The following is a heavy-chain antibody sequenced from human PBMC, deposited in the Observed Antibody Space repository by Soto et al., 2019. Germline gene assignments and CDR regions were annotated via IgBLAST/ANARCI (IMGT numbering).Heavy chain of an antibody. CDR1: GFTFSDYY. J-gene: IGHJ6*02. Sequence: QVQLVESGGGLVKPGGSLRLSCAASGFTFSDYYMSWIRQAPGKGLAWVSYISSSGSTIYYADSVKGRFTISRDNAKNSLYLQMNRLRAEDTAVYYCARDWLIVPAAGNYYYGMDVWGQGTTVTVSS. CDR2: ISSSGSTI. CDR3: ARDWLIVPAAGNYYYGMDV. D-gene: IGHD2-2*01. V-gene: IGHV3-11*01.